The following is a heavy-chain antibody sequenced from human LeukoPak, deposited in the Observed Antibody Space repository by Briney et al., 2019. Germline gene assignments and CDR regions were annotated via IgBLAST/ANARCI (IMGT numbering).Heavy chain of an antibody. J-gene: IGHJ4*02. CDR1: GFTFDDYA. CDR3: AKGSDSGSYGTIDY. Sequence: PGRSLRLSCAASGFTFDDYAMHWVRQAPGKGLEWVSGISWNSGSIGYADSVKGRFTISRDNAKNSLYLQMNSLRAEDMALYYCAKGSDSGSYGTIDYWGQGTLVTVSS. D-gene: IGHD1-26*01. V-gene: IGHV3-9*03. CDR2: ISWNSGSI.